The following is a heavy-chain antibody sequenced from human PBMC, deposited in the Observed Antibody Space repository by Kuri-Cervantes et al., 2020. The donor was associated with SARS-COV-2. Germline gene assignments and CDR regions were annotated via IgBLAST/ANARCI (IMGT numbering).Heavy chain of an antibody. V-gene: IGHV4-30-2*05. CDR1: GGSISSGGYY. CDR3: ASSPNYYDSSGYVGWFDP. J-gene: IGHJ5*02. CDR2: IYHSGST. Sequence: SETLSLTCTVSGGSISSGGYYWSWIRQPPGKGLEWIGYIYHSGSTYYNPSLKSRVTISVDTSKNQFSLKLSSVTAADTAVYYCASSPNYYDSSGYVGWFDPWGQGTLVTVSS. D-gene: IGHD3-22*01.